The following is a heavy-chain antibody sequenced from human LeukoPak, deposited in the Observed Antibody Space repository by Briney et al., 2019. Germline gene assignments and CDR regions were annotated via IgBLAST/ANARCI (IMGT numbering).Heavy chain of an antibody. CDR1: GGSFSGYY. D-gene: IGHD4-17*01. J-gene: IGHJ5*02. CDR2: INHSGST. Sequence: SETLSLTCAVYGGSFSGYYWSWIRQPPGKGLEWIGEINHSGSTNYNPSLKSRVTISVDMSKNQFSLKLSSVTAADTAVYYCARGGDYARRFDPWGQGTLVTVSS. CDR3: ARGGDYARRFDP. V-gene: IGHV4-34*01.